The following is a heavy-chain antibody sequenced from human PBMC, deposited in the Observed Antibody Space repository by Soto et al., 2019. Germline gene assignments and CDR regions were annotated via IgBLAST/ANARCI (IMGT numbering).Heavy chain of an antibody. Sequence: PGESLKISCKASGYSFTSYWIGWVRQMPGKGLEWMGIIYPGDSDTKYSPSLQGQVTISADTSISTAYLQWTSLKASDTAMYYCARQSGGGYSGSAHSPHDYWGQGTLVTVSS. CDR2: IYPGDSDT. J-gene: IGHJ4*02. V-gene: IGHV5-51*01. CDR3: ARQSGGGYSGSAHSPHDY. D-gene: IGHD5-12*01. CDR1: GYSFTSYW.